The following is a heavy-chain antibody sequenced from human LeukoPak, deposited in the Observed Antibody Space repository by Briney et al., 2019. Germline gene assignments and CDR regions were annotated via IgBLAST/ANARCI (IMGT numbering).Heavy chain of an antibody. CDR1: GYTFTSYG. CDR3: AKEREGYYYDSSGYYPY. D-gene: IGHD3-22*01. CDR2: ISAYNGNT. V-gene: IGHV1-18*01. Sequence: ASVKVSCKASGYTFTSYGISWVRQAPGQGLEWMGWISAYNGNTNYAQKLQGRVTMTTDTSTSTAYMELRSLRSDDTAVYYCAKEREGYYYDSSGYYPYWGQGTLVTVSS. J-gene: IGHJ4*02.